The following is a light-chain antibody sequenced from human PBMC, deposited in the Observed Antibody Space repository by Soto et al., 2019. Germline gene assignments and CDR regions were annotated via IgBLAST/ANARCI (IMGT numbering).Light chain of an antibody. J-gene: IGKJ1*01. CDR2: AAS. CDR3: QQYYSFPWT. CDR1: QSISSY. Sequence: IQLTQSPSSLSASVGDRVTITWRASQSISSYLNWYQQKPGKAPKLLIYAASSLQSGVPSRFSGSGSGTDFTLTISCLQSEDFATYYCQQYYSFPWTFGQGTKVDIK. V-gene: IGKV1-39*01.